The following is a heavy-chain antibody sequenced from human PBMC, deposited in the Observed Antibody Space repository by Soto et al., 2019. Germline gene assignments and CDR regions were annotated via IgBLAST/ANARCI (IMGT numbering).Heavy chain of an antibody. CDR2: IYHSGRT. CDR1: DESIRIIIYY. D-gene: IGHD3-22*01. Sequence: SDTLSLTCIGSDESIRIIIYYWGWLRHPPGKCLEWIGSIYHSGRTYYNPSLKSRVSISIDTSKNQFSLKLSSVTAADTAVYYCARTLGYDSSGYYGGVDYWGQGTLVTVSS. J-gene: IGHJ4*02. V-gene: IGHV4-39*01. CDR3: ARTLGYDSSGYYGGVDY.